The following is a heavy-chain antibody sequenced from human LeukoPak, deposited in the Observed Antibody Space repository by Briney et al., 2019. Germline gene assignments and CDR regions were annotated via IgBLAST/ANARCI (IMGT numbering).Heavy chain of an antibody. CDR3: ASSQSNYGVYNWFDP. CDR1: GGSISSGGYS. J-gene: IGHJ5*02. V-gene: IGHV4-30-2*01. Sequence: PSQTLSLTCAVSGGSISSGGYSWSWIRQPPGKGLEWIGYIYHSGSTYYNPSLKSRVTISVDRSKNQFSLKLSSVTAADTAVYYCASSQSNYGVYNWFDPWGQGTLVTVSS. D-gene: IGHD4-11*01. CDR2: IYHSGST.